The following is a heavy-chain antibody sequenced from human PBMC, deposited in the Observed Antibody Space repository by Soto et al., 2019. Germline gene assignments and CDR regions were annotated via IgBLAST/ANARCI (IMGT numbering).Heavy chain of an antibody. CDR2: IYYSGST. J-gene: IGHJ4*02. CDR1: GGSISSYY. Sequence: SETLSLTCTVSGGSISSYYWSWIRQPPGKGLEWIGYIYYSGSTNYNPSLKSRVTISVDTSKNQFSLKLSSVTAADTAVYYCARATKWSPDYWGQGTLVTVSS. CDR3: ARATKWSPDY. V-gene: IGHV4-59*08. D-gene: IGHD2-15*01.